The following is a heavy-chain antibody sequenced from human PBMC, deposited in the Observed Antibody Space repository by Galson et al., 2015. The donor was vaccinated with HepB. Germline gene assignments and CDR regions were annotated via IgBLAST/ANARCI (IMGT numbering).Heavy chain of an antibody. CDR3: ARASGEGYPTATYY. CDR2: IWFARTNK. D-gene: IGHD3-10*01. J-gene: IGHJ4*02. V-gene: IGHV3-33*08. CDR1: GFSFSYFP. Sequence: SLRLSCAASGFSFSYFPMHWVRQAPGKGLEWLAAIWFARTNKYYADSVKGRFTISRDNSENTLYLQMNNLRAEDMAVYFCARASGEGYPTATYYWGQGILVTVSS.